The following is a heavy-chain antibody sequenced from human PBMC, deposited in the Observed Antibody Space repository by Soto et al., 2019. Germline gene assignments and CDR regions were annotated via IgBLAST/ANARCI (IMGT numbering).Heavy chain of an antibody. CDR2: IYSGGST. J-gene: IGHJ3*02. V-gene: IGHV3-53*01. CDR3: ARDIEYSSSADAFDI. Sequence: GGSLRLSCAASGFTVSSNYMSWVRQAPGKGLEWVSVIYSGGSTYYADSVKGRFTISRDNSKNTLYLQMNSLRAEDTAVYYCARDIEYSSSADAFDIWGQGTMVT. D-gene: IGHD6-6*01. CDR1: GFTVSSNY.